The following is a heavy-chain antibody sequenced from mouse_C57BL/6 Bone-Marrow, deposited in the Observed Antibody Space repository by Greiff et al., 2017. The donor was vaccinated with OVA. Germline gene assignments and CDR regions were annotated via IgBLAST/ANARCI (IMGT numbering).Heavy chain of an antibody. Sequence: EVQGVESGGGLVKPGGSLKLSCAASGFTFSDYGMHWVRQAPEKGLEWVAYISSGSSTIYYADTVKGRFTISRDNAKNTLFLQMTSLRSEDTAMYYCARDDDYDRGGYYYAMDYWGQGTSVTVSS. D-gene: IGHD2-4*01. CDR2: ISSGSSTI. J-gene: IGHJ4*01. CDR1: GFTFSDYG. V-gene: IGHV5-17*01. CDR3: ARDDDYDRGGYYYAMDY.